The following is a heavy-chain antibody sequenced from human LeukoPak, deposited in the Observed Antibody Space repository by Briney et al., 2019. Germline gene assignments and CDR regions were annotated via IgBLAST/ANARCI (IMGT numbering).Heavy chain of an antibody. CDR1: GYTFTNYY. D-gene: IGHD3-22*01. CDR3: ARGTYYHDSSDLDH. V-gene: IGHV1-46*03. CDR2: INSDGGST. Sequence: ASVKVSCKASGYTFTNYYVHWVRQAPGQGLEWMGIINSDGGSTSNAQKFQGRVTMTRDTYTSTVYMELSSLRSEDTAVYYCARGTYYHDSSDLDHWGQGTLVTVSS. J-gene: IGHJ4*02.